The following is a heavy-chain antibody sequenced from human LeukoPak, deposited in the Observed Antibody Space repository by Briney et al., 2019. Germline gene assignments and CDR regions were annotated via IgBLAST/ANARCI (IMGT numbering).Heavy chain of an antibody. D-gene: IGHD2-21*01. CDR1: GGSFSGYY. J-gene: IGHJ4*02. CDR3: ARDCGDYDDY. CDR2: INHSGST. Sequence: SETLSLTCAVYGGSFSGYYWSWIRQPPGKGLEWIGEINHSGSTYYNPSLKSRVTISVDTSKNQFSLKLSSVTAADTAVYYCARDCGDYDDYWGQGTLVTVSS. V-gene: IGHV4-34*01.